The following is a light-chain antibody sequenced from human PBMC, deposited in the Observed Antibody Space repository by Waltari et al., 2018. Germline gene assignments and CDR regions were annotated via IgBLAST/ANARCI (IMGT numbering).Light chain of an antibody. CDR2: DSS. J-gene: IGKJ1*01. V-gene: IGKV3-15*01. CDR1: QSVRSD. CDR3: QQYQNWPPWT. Sequence: VLTQSPATLSVSPGDTVTLSCRASQSVRSDLAWYQQKPGQAPRLLIYDSSTRATGIPARFIGSGSGTDFTLTISSLQSEDLGVYYCQQYQNWPPWTFGQGTKVEIE.